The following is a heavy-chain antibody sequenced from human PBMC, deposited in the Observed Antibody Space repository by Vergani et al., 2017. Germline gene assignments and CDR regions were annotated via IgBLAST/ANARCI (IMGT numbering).Heavy chain of an antibody. CDR2: MNPNSGNT. CDR3: ARLLKKFRPGGSGYYKPSNPTGYYFDY. Sequence: QVQLVQSGAEVKKPGASVKVSCKASGYTFTSYDINWVRQATGQGLEWMGWMNPNSGNTGYAQKFQGRVTMTRNTSISTAYMELSSLRSEDTAVYYCARLLKKFRPGGSGYYKPSNPTGYYFDYWGQGTLVTVSS. V-gene: IGHV1-8*01. D-gene: IGHD3-22*01. J-gene: IGHJ4*02. CDR1: GYTFTSYD.